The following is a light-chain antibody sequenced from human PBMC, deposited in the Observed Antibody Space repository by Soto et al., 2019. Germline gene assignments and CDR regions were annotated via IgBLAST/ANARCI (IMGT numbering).Light chain of an antibody. V-gene: IGLV1-51*01. CDR3: RSCDSSLTANL. CDR2: YDI. Sequence: QSVLTQPPSVSATPGQMGTISCSGTTSNVANNFVSWYQQFPGKAPKLLIYYDIRRPSGIPDRFSASKSGTSATLGITGLQTGAEADYSCRSCDSSLTANLFGSRTKFTVL. CDR1: TSNVANNF. J-gene: IGLJ1*01.